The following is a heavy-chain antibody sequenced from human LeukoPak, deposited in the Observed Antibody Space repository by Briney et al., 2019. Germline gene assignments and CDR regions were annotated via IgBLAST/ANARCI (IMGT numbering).Heavy chain of an antibody. V-gene: IGHV4-34*01. Sequence: SETLSLTCAVYGGSFSGYYWSWIRQPPGKGLEWIGEINHSGSTNYNPSLKSRVTISVDTSKNQFSLKLSSVTAADTAVYYCATGGITTFDYWGQGTLVTVSS. CDR2: INHSGST. J-gene: IGHJ4*02. CDR1: GGSFSGYY. D-gene: IGHD3-10*01. CDR3: ATGGITTFDY.